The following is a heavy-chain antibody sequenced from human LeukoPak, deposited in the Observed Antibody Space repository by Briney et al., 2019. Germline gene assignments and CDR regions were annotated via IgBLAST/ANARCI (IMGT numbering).Heavy chain of an antibody. CDR1: GGSISSRNW. D-gene: IGHD4-17*01. CDR2: SYHSGST. J-gene: IGHJ4*02. V-gene: IGHV4-4*02. CDR3: ARASHDYGDYSHFDY. Sequence: PSGTLSLTCAVSGGSISSRNWWSWVRQPPGKGLEWIGESYHSGSTNYNPSLKTRVTISVDKSKNQFSLKLSSVTAADTAVYYCARASHDYGDYSHFDYWGQGTLVTVSS.